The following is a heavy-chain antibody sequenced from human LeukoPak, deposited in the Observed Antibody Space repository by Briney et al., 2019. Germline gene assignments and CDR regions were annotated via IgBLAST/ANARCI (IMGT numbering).Heavy chain of an antibody. CDR1: GGTFSSYA. CDR3: ATYSGYDPHHYFDY. J-gene: IGHJ4*02. D-gene: IGHD5-12*01. Sequence: SVKVSCKASGGTFSSYAISWVRQAPGQGLEWMGGIIPIFGTANYAQKFQGRVTITADESTSTAYMELSSLRSEDTAVYYCATYSGYDPHHYFDYWGQGTLVTVSS. CDR2: IIPIFGTA. V-gene: IGHV1-69*13.